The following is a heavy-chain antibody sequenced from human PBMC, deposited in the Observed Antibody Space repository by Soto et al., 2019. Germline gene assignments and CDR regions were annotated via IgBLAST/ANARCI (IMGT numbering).Heavy chain of an antibody. V-gene: IGHV3-30*18. CDR3: AKGLGDNNWLDP. Sequence: SLRLYCAASGFTFSSYGMHWVRQAPGKGLEWVAVISYDGSNKYYADSVKGRFTIYRDNSKNTLYLRMKSLRAEDTAVYYCAKGLGDNNWLDPWRQGNLVTVSA. CDR1: GFTFSSYG. CDR2: ISYDGSNK. J-gene: IGHJ5*02. D-gene: IGHD3-3*01.